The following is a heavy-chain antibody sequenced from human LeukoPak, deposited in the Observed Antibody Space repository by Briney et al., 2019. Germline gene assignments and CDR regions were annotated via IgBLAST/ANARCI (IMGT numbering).Heavy chain of an antibody. J-gene: IGHJ4*02. CDR3: AKDLLAIAVAGTFDY. V-gene: IGHV3-23*01. CDR2: ISGSGGST. CDR1: GFTFSIYA. Sequence: PGGSLRLSCAASGFTFSIYAMNWVRQAPGKGLEWVSAISGSGGSTYYADSVKGRFTISRDNSKNTLYLQMNSLRAEDTAVYYCAKDLLAIAVAGTFDYWGQGTLVTVSS. D-gene: IGHD6-19*01.